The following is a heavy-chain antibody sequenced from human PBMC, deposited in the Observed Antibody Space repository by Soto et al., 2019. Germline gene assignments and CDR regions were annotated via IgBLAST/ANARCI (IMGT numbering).Heavy chain of an antibody. CDR2: INPTSEYT. Sequence: ASVNVSFKTSGYTFTSYYINWVRQAPGQGLEGVGWINPTSEYTAHAQKFQGRVTLTREISTATAYMELSSLTSEDTAVYFCATQVHPGYSSDWGPGTQVTVSS. J-gene: IGHJ4*02. CDR3: ATQVHPGYSSD. V-gene: IGHV1-8*01. CDR1: GYTFTSYY. D-gene: IGHD2-15*01.